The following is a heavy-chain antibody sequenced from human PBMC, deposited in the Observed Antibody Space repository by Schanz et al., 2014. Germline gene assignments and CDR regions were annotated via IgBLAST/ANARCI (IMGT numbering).Heavy chain of an antibody. CDR3: AKVDRTRYYAMDV. Sequence: QVQLVHSGAEVMKPGSSVKVSCKASGGTFSSYTINWVRQAPGQGLEWMGRIIPILGITNYAQKFQGRVTMTADKSTSTVYMEVSGLRSEDTAVYYCAKVDRTRYYAMDVWGQGTTXTVSS. CDR2: IIPILGIT. CDR1: GGTFSSYT. D-gene: IGHD3-9*01. J-gene: IGHJ6*02. V-gene: IGHV1-69*02.